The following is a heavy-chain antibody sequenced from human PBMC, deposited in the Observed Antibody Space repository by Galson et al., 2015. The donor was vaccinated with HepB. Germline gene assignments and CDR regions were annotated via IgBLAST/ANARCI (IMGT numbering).Heavy chain of an antibody. D-gene: IGHD5-24*01. J-gene: IGHJ4*02. CDR1: GYTFTGYY. V-gene: IGHV1-2*02. CDR2: INPNSGGT. Sequence: SVKVSCKASGYTFTGYYMHWVRQAPGQGLEWMGWINPNSGGTNYAQKFQGRVTMTRDTSISTAYMELSRLRSDDTAVYYCARAREGRWLQSLFDYWGQDTLVTVSS. CDR3: ARAREGRWLQSLFDY.